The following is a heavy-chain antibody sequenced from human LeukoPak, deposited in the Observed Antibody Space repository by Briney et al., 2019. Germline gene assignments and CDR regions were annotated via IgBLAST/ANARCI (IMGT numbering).Heavy chain of an antibody. CDR3: ARDSSDY. CDR1: GFTFSRYA. Sequence: GTSLRLSCAVSGFTFSRYAMHWVRQAPGKGLEWVAVISYDGSKEADSVKGRFTISRDNSKNTLYLQMTSLRAEDTAVYYCARDSSDYWGQGTLVTVSS. CDR2: ISYDGSKE. V-gene: IGHV3-30-3*01. J-gene: IGHJ4*02.